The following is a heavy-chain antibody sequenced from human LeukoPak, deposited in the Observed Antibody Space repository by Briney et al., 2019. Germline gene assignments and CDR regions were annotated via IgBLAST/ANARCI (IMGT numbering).Heavy chain of an antibody. Sequence: ASVKVSCKASGYTFTSYGISWVRQAPGQGLEWMGWISAYNGNINYAQKLQGRVTMTTDTSTSTAYMELRSLRSDDTAGYYCARAEGSSSWHGVPFDYWGQGTLVTVSS. CDR3: ARAEGSSSWHGVPFDY. V-gene: IGHV1-18*01. CDR1: GYTFTSYG. J-gene: IGHJ4*02. D-gene: IGHD6-13*01. CDR2: ISAYNGNI.